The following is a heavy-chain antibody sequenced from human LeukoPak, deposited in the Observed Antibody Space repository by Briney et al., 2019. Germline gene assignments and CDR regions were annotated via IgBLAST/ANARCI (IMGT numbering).Heavy chain of an antibody. CDR1: GFTFSSYE. D-gene: IGHD3-16*02. Sequence: PGGSLRLSCAASGFTFSSYEMNWVRQAPGKGLEWVSYISSSGSTIYYADSVKGRFTISRDNAKNSLYLQMNSLRAEDTALYYCARESAIHVFYDYVWGSYRRDAFDIWGQGTMVTVSS. J-gene: IGHJ3*02. CDR2: ISSSGSTI. CDR3: ARESAIHVFYDYVWGSYRRDAFDI. V-gene: IGHV3-48*03.